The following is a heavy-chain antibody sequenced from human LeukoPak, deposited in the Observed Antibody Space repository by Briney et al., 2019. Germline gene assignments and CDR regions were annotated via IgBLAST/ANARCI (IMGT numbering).Heavy chain of an antibody. CDR2: INHSGST. CDR1: GGSFSGYY. D-gene: IGHD3-10*01. CDR3: ARQRQNYYGSGSYLFRGWFDP. V-gene: IGHV4-34*01. J-gene: IGHJ5*02. Sequence: SETLSLTCAVDGGSFSGYYWSWIRQPPGKGLEWIGEINHSGSTNYNPSLKSRVTISVDTSKNQFSLKLSSVTAADTAVYYCARQRQNYYGSGSYLFRGWFDPWGQGTLVTVSS.